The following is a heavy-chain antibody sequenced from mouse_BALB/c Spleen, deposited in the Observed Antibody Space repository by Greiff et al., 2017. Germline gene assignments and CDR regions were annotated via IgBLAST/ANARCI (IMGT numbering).Heavy chain of an antibody. J-gene: IGHJ4*01. CDR1: GFAFSSYD. V-gene: IGHV5-12-1*01. CDR2: ISSGGGST. Sequence: EVKLEESGGGLVKPGGSLKLSCAASGFAFSSYDMSWVRQTPEKRLEWVAYISSGGGSTYYPDTVKGRFTISRDNAKNTLYLQMSSLKSEDTAMYYCARPVDYWGQGTSVTVSS. CDR3: ARPVDY.